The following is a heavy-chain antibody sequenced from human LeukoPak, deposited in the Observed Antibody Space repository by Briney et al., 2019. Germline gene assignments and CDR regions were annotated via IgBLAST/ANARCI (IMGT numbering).Heavy chain of an antibody. CDR3: ARVQDTYYYDSSGYYPLDY. CDR1: GYTFTSYG. CDR2: ISAYNGNT. V-gene: IGHV1-18*01. D-gene: IGHD3-22*01. Sequence: GASVKVSCKASGYTFTSYGISWVRQAPGQGLEWMGWISAYNGNTNYAQKHQGRVTMTTDTSTSTAYMELRSLRSDDTAVYYCARVQDTYYYDSSGYYPLDYWGQGTLVTVSS. J-gene: IGHJ4*02.